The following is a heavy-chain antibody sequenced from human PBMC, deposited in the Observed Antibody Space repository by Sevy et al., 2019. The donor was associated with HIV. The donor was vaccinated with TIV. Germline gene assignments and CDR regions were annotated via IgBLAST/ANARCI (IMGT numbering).Heavy chain of an antibody. CDR2: TSHDGKYN. CDR1: GFTFSSYD. V-gene: IGHV3-30*04. Sequence: GGSLRLSCAGSGFTFSSYDMHWVRQAPGKGLEWVAVTSHDGKYNNYADSVKVRFTISRDNFKNTLYLQMNSLRVEDTAVYFCARLFSCGGDCYYLDYWGQGALVTVYS. J-gene: IGHJ4*02. CDR3: ARLFSCGGDCYYLDY. D-gene: IGHD2-21*02.